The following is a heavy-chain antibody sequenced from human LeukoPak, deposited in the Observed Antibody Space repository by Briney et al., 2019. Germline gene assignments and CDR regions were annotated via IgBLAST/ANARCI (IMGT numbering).Heavy chain of an antibody. CDR3: AKFGHSKHIVATSHLDY. CDR2: ISYDGSNK. Sequence: SGGSLRLSCTASGFTFGDYAMSWFRQAPGKGLEWVAVISYDGSNKYYADSVKGRFTISRDNSKNTLYLQMNSLRAEDTAVYYCAKFGHSKHIVATSHLDYWGQGTLVTVSS. CDR1: GFTFGDYA. V-gene: IGHV3-30*18. J-gene: IGHJ4*02. D-gene: IGHD5-12*01.